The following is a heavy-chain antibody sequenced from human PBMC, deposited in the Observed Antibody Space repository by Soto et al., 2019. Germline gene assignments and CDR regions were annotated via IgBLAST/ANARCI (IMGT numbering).Heavy chain of an antibody. CDR1: GFTFSSYE. V-gene: IGHV3-48*03. CDR2: ISSSGSTI. J-gene: IGHJ4*02. Sequence: GGSLRLSCAASGFTFSSYEMNWVRQAPGKGLEWVSYISSSGSTIYYADSVKGRFTTSRDNAKNSLYLQMNSLRAEDTAVYYCARWESGDWYLGIWGQGTLVTV. CDR3: ARWESGDWYLGI. D-gene: IGHD2-21*02.